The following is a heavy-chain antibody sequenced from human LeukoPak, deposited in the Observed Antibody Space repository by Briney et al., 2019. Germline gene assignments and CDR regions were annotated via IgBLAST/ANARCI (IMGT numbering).Heavy chain of an antibody. V-gene: IGHV3-30*03. J-gene: IGHJ5*02. Sequence: PGGSLRLSCAASGFTFSSYGIHWVRQAPGKGLEWVAVISYDGRDKYYADSVKGRFTISRDNSKNTLYLQMNSLRAEDTAVYYCARGGKDRRGNWFDPWGQGTLVTVSS. D-gene: IGHD1-14*01. CDR1: GFTFSSYG. CDR3: ARGGKDRRGNWFDP. CDR2: ISYDGRDK.